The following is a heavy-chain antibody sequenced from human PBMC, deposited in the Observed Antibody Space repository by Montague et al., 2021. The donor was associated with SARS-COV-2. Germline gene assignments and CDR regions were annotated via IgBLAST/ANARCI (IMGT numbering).Heavy chain of an antibody. CDR1: GASISRSDYY. CDR3: ARLLPDGTVVATDIPFDS. V-gene: IGHV4-39*01. Sequence: SETLSLTCNVSGASISRSDYYWAWIRQPPGKGLELIGSTHYIGHTYYNPSLESRVTISVDTSENQFSLKLRSVIAADTAVHYCARLLPDGTVVATDIPFDSWGRGILVTVSS. J-gene: IGHJ4*02. CDR2: THYIGHT. D-gene: IGHD2-21*02.